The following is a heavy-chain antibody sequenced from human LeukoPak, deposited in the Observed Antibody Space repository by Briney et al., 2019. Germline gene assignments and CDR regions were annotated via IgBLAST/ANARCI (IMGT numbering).Heavy chain of an antibody. CDR1: GYTFTSYG. Sequence: ASVKVSCKASGYTFTSYGISWVRQAPGQGLEWMGWISAYNGNTNYAQKLQGRVTMTRDMSTSTVYMELSSLRSEDTAVYYCARAGPQSSSTSFDYWGQGTLVTVSS. D-gene: IGHD2-2*01. CDR2: ISAYNGNT. V-gene: IGHV1-18*01. J-gene: IGHJ4*02. CDR3: ARAGPQSSSTSFDY.